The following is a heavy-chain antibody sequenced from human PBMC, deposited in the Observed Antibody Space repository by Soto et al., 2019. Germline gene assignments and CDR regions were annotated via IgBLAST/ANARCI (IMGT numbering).Heavy chain of an antibody. J-gene: IGHJ4*02. CDR1: GFNFADYA. CDR3: TRAYSSGPLDY. CDR2: IRAKAHGGTT. V-gene: IGHV3-49*04. Sequence: PGGSLRLSCTASGFNFADYAVHWVRQVPGKGLEWVSFIRAKAHGGTTDYAASVKGRFTISRDDSKSIAYLQMNSRKTEDTALYYCTRAYSSGPLDYWGQGARVTGSS. D-gene: IGHD6-25*01.